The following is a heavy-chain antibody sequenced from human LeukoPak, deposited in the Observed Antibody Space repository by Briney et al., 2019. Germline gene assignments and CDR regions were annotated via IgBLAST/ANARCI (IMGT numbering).Heavy chain of an antibody. CDR2: INHSGST. CDR3: ARDVRFLEWSYFPYYYYGMDV. Sequence: SETLSLTCTVSGGSISGYYWSWIRQPPGKGLEWIGEINHSGSTNYNPSLKSRVTISVDTSKNQFSLKLSSVTAADTAVYYCARDVRFLEWSYFPYYYYGMDVWGQGTTVTVSS. J-gene: IGHJ6*02. D-gene: IGHD3-3*01. CDR1: GGSISGYY. V-gene: IGHV4-34*01.